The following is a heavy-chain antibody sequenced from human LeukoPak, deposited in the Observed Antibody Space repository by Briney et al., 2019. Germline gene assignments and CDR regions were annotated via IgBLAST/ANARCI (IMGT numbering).Heavy chain of an antibody. J-gene: IGHJ4*02. V-gene: IGHV6-1*01. CDR2: TYYRSKWYN. CDR1: GDSVSSNSAA. Sequence: SQTLSLTCAISGDSVSSNSAAWNWIRQSPSRGLEWLGRTYYRSKWYNDYAVSVKSRITINPDTSKNQFSLQLNSVTPEDTAVYYCARDSELAVATEYYFDYWGQGTLVTVSS. CDR3: ARDSELAVATEYYFDY. D-gene: IGHD6-19*01.